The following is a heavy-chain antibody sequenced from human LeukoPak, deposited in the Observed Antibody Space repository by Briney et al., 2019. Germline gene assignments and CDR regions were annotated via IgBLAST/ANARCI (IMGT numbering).Heavy chain of an antibody. D-gene: IGHD6-13*01. J-gene: IGHJ6*02. CDR1: GFTFSSYS. V-gene: IGHV3-48*02. CDR2: ISSSSSTI. CDR3: ARGGPISSSWYRYYYYGMDV. Sequence: GGSLRLSCAASGFTFSSYSMNWVRQAPGKGLEWVSYISSSSSTIYYADSVKGRFTISRDNAKNSLYLQMDSLRDEDTAVYYCARGGPISSSWYRYYYYGMDVWGQGTTVTVSS.